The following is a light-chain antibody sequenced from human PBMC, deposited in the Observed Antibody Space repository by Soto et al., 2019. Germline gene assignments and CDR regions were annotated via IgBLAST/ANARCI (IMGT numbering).Light chain of an antibody. V-gene: IGKV1-39*01. CDR2: AAS. CDR1: QSISSY. CDR3: QQSYSTLLT. J-gene: IGKJ4*01. Sequence: DIQMTQSPSSLSASVGDRVTMTCRASQSISSYLNWYQQKPGKAPKLLIYAASSLQSGVPSRFSGSGSGTDFTLTISSLQPEDFATYYCQQSYSTLLTFGGGTKVDNK.